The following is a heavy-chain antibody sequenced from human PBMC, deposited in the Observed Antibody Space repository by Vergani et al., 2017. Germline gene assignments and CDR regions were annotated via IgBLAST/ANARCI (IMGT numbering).Heavy chain of an antibody. CDR3: ARDGSGSYLGY. D-gene: IGHD3-10*01. Sequence: QVQLQQWGAGLLKPSETLSLTCAVYGGSFSGYYWSWIRQPPGKGLEWIGEINHSGSTNYNPSLKSRVTISVDTSKNQFSLKLSSVTAADTAVYYCARDGSGSYLGYWGQGTLVTVSS. CDR2: INHSGST. J-gene: IGHJ4*02. CDR1: GGSFSGYY. V-gene: IGHV4-34*01.